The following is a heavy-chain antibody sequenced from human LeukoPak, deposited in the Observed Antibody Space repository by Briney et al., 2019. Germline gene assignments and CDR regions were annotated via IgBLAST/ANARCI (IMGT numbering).Heavy chain of an antibody. CDR3: AKYHYGSGSYRLNAFDT. J-gene: IGHJ3*02. CDR2: ISGSGGST. CDR1: GFTFSSYA. V-gene: IGHV3-23*01. D-gene: IGHD3-10*01. Sequence: PGGSLRLSCAASGFTFSSYAMSWVRQAPGKGLEWVSAISGSGGSTYYADSVKGRFTISRDNSKNTLYLQMNSLRAEDTAVYYCAKYHYGSGSYRLNAFDTWGQGTMVTVSS.